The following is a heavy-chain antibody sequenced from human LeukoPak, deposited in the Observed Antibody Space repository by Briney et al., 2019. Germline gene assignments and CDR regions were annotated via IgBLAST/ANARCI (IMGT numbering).Heavy chain of an antibody. V-gene: IGHV4-59*08. J-gene: IGHJ5*02. CDR2: IYYSGST. CDR1: GGTISSYN. Sequence: SETLSLTCSVSGGTISSYNWSWIRQPPGKGLEWIGYIYYSGSTNYNPSLKSRVTVSLDTSKNQFSLKLSSVTAADTAVYYCARHDSIVGGNWFDPWAREPWSPSPQ. D-gene: IGHD1-26*01. CDR3: ARHDSIVGGNWFDP.